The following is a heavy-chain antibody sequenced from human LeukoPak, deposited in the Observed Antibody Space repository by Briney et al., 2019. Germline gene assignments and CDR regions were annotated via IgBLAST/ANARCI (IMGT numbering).Heavy chain of an antibody. Sequence: KSSETLSLTCTVSGGSISSSSYYWGWIRQPPGKGLEWIGSIYYSGSTYYNPSLKSRVTISADTSKNQFSLKLSSVTAADTAVYYCASEVAIFVVVPAAIELSYYYYYMDVWGKGTTVTVSS. V-gene: IGHV4-39*01. J-gene: IGHJ6*03. D-gene: IGHD2-2*01. CDR2: IYYSGST. CDR3: ASEVAIFVVVPAAIELSYYYYYMDV. CDR1: GGSISSSSYY.